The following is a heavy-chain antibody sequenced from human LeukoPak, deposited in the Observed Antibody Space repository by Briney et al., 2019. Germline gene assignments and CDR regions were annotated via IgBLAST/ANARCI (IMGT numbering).Heavy chain of an antibody. CDR1: GGTFSSYA. CDR2: IIPIFGTA. V-gene: IGHV1-69*06. CDR3: ASSSQYYYGSGSAIFDY. J-gene: IGHJ4*02. Sequence: ASVKVSCKASGGTFSSYAISWVRQAPGQGLEWMGGIIPIFGTANYAQKFQGRVTITADKSTSTAYMELSSLRSEDTAVYYCASSSQYYYGSGSAIFDYWGQGTLVTASS. D-gene: IGHD3-10*01.